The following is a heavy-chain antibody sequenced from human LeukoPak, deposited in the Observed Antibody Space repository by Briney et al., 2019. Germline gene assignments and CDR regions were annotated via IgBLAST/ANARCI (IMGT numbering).Heavy chain of an antibody. J-gene: IGHJ5*02. CDR2: MNPNSGNT. V-gene: IGHV1-8*03. D-gene: IGHD3-10*01. CDR1: GYTFTSYG. Sequence: ASVKVSCKASGYTFTSYGISWVRQATGQGLEWMGWMNPNSGNTGYAQKFQGRVTITRNTSISTAYMELSSLRSEDTAVYYCARGRLSIRRGFDPWGQGTLVTVSS. CDR3: ARGRLSIRRGFDP.